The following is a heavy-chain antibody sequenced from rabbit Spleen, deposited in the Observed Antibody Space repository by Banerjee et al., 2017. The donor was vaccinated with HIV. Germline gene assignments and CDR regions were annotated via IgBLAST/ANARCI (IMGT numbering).Heavy chain of an antibody. J-gene: IGHJ4*01. CDR1: GFSFSSSYY. D-gene: IGHD8-1*01. CDR3: GRNAGISTNL. V-gene: IGHV1S40*01. Sequence: QSLEESGGDLVKPGASLTLTCKASGFSFSSSYYMCWVRQAPGKGLEWIACIYDGSSGTTYYASWTKGRFTISKTSSTTVTLQMTSLTAADTATYFCGRNAGISTNLWGQGTLVTVS. CDR2: IYDGSSGTT.